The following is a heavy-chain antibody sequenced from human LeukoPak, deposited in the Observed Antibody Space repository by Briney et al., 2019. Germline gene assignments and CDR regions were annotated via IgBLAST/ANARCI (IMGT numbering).Heavy chain of an antibody. CDR3: ARQNSVASGQGLDF. D-gene: IGHD2-15*01. Sequence: SETLSLTSTDPGCANSNSNRSRLRQPPGKGLAWIGYIYYSGSTNYNPSLQSRVTLSVDASKNQFYHEQNTVSAAATAVYYCARQNSVASGQGLDFWGEGTLVTVSS. V-gene: IGHV4-59*08. CDR2: IYYSGST. CDR1: GCANSNSN. J-gene: IGHJ4*02.